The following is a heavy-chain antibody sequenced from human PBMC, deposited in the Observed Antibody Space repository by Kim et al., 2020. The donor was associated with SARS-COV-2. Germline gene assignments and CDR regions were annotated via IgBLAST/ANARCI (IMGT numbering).Heavy chain of an antibody. D-gene: IGHD5-12*01. V-gene: IGHV3-23*01. J-gene: IGHJ3*01. CDR1: GFTFSNYA. Sequence: GGSPRLSCAASGFTFSNYAMSWVRQAPGTGPEWVSATSGSGDITFYADSVKGRFTISRDNSKNTLYLQMNSLKAEDTAVYYCAKDSSRQGWLHTLWSQGTMVTVSS. CDR3: AKDSSRQGWLHTL. CDR2: TSGSGDIT.